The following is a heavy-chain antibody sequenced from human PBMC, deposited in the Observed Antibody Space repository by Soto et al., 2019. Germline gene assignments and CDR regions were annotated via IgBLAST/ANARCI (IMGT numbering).Heavy chain of an antibody. CDR1: GGSISSSSYY. Sequence: QLQLQESGPGLVKPSETLSLTCTVSGGSISSSSYYWGWIRQPPGKGLEWIGSIYYSGSTYYNPSLKSGVTFSVDTSKNHFSLKLRSVTAADTAVYSCARHPPAISISDHWGQGTLVTVSS. D-gene: IGHD3-3*01. CDR2: IYYSGST. J-gene: IGHJ4*02. V-gene: IGHV4-39*01. CDR3: ARHPPAISISDH.